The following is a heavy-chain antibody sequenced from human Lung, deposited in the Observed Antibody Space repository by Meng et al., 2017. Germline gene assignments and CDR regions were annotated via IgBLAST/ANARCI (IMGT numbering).Heavy chain of an antibody. CDR2: INTNTGNP. CDR3: ARSDSYNFWSNSPKDHLDY. D-gene: IGHD3-3*01. CDR1: GYTFTTYA. V-gene: IGHV7-4-1*02. Sequence: ASVKVSCKASGYTFTTYAINWVRQAPGQGLEWMGWINTNTGNPTYARGFTGRFVFSLDTSVSTAYLQISSLKAEDTALYYCARSDSYNFWSNSPKDHLDYWGQVTLVTGYS. J-gene: IGHJ4*02.